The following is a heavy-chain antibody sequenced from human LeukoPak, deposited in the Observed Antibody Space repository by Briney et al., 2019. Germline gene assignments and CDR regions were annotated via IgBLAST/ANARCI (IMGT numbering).Heavy chain of an antibody. J-gene: IGHJ4*02. Sequence: KPSETLSLTCAVYGGSFSGYYWSWIRQPPGKGLEWIGEINHSGSTNYNPSLKSRVTISVDTSKNQFSLKLSSVTAADTAVYYCARGLGGSGSYYRSSLSYWGQGTLVTVSS. CDR1: GGSFSGYY. CDR2: INHSGST. CDR3: ARGLGGSGSYYRSSLSY. V-gene: IGHV4-34*01. D-gene: IGHD3-10*01.